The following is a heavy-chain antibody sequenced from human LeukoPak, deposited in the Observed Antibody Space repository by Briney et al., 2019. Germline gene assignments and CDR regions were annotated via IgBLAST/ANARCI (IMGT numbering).Heavy chain of an antibody. J-gene: IGHJ4*02. CDR2: INHSGST. V-gene: IGHV4-34*01. CDR1: GGSFSGHY. CDR3: ARVSYYDILTGYYNVIDYFDY. D-gene: IGHD3-9*01. Sequence: SETLSLTCAVYGGSFSGHYWSWIRQPPGKGLEWIGEINHSGSTNYNPSLKSRVTISVDTSKNQFSLELSSVTAADTAVYYCARVSYYDILTGYYNVIDYFDYWGQGTLVTVSS.